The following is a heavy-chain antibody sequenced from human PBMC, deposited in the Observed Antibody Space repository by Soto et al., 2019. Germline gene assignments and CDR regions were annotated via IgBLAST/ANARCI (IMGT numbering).Heavy chain of an antibody. CDR1: GGSISSGGYY. CDR3: ARVGYYGSGSYYNGVWY. J-gene: IGHJ4*02. Sequence: QVQLQESGPGLVKPSQTLSLTCTVSGGSISSGGYYWSWIRQHPGKGLEWIGYIYYSGSTYYNPSLKRRVTISVDTSKNQFSLKLSSVTAADTAVYYCARVGYYGSGSYYNGVWYWGQGTLVTVSS. V-gene: IGHV4-31*03. CDR2: IYYSGST. D-gene: IGHD3-10*01.